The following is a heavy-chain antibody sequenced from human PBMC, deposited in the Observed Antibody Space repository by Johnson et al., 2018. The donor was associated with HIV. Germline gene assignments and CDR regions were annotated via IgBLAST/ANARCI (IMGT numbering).Heavy chain of an antibody. CDR3: VRDVGPLDI. Sequence: EVQLVESGGGLVQPGGSLRLSCVGSGFSSNKYWMSWVRQAPGDRLERLTTINKDGGEEYYVDSVKGRFTISRDNARNSLYLQMNSLRVEDTAVYYCVRDVGPLDIWGQGTLVTVS. V-gene: IGHV3-7*03. CDR1: GFSSNKYW. J-gene: IGHJ3*02. CDR2: INKDGGEE.